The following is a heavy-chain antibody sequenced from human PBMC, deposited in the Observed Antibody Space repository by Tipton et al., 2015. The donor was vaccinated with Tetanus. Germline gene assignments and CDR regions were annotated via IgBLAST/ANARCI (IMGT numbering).Heavy chain of an antibody. D-gene: IGHD1-7*01. CDR3: ARELELRFSIYYYYGMDV. Sequence: LSLTCTVSGASISSSYWSWIRQAPGKGLEWVAYISHGSTTIYYADSVKGRFTISRDNAKNSLFLQMSSLRAEDTAVYYCARELELRFSIYYYYGMDVWGQGTTVTVSS. CDR1: GASISSSY. CDR2: ISHGSTTI. J-gene: IGHJ6*02. V-gene: IGHV3-11*01.